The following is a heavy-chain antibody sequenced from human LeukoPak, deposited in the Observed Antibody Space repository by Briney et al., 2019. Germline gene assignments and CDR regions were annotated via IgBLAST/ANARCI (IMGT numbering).Heavy chain of an antibody. CDR3: GRQVVRSSSGWKFGY. Sequence: GESLTLSCTGSGYSFSHYWIGWVRQMPGKGLEWVGIIYPDDSDTTYSQSFQGHVTISADKSTSTTYLQWDSLKASDTGMYYCGRQVVRSSSGWKFGYWGQGTLVTVSS. V-gene: IGHV5-51*01. J-gene: IGHJ4*02. CDR2: IYPDDSDT. D-gene: IGHD6-19*01. CDR1: GYSFSHYW.